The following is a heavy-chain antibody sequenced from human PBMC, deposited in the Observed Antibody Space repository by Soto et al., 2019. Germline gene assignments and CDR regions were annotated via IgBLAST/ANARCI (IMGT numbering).Heavy chain of an antibody. Sequence: SETLSLTCTVSGGPITSSSYYWGWIRQPPGKGLEWIGNIYYSGSTYYNPSLKSRVTISVDTSKNQFSLKLSSVTAADTAVYYCARMWSGYNSHWGQGTLVTVSS. CDR3: ARMWSGYNSH. CDR1: GGPITSSSYY. CDR2: IYYSGST. D-gene: IGHD6-25*01. V-gene: IGHV4-39*01. J-gene: IGHJ4*02.